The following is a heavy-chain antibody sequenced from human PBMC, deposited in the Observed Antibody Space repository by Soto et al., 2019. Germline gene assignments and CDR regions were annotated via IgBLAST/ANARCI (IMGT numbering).Heavy chain of an antibody. CDR2: IIPIFGTA. J-gene: IGHJ3*02. V-gene: IGHV1-69*13. Sequence: ASVKVSCKASGGTFSSYAISWVRQAPGQGLEWMGGIIPIFGTANYAQKFQGRVTITADESTSTAYMELSSLRSEDTAVYYCAREGVVVIGRGAFDIWGQGTMVTVSS. D-gene: IGHD3-22*01. CDR3: AREGVVVIGRGAFDI. CDR1: GGTFSSYA.